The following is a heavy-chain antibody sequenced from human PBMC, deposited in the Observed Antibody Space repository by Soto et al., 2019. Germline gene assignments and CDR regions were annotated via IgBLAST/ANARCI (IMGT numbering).Heavy chain of an antibody. CDR1: GYTLTGLS. CDR2: FDPEDGET. D-gene: IGHD4-17*01. Sequence: ASVKVSCKVSGYTLTGLSMHWVRQAPGKGLEWMGGFDPEDGETIYAQKFQGRVTMTEDTSTDTAYMELSSLRSEDTAVYYCATYCGDYADWFFDLWGRGTLVTVSS. CDR3: ATYCGDYADWFFDL. J-gene: IGHJ2*01. V-gene: IGHV1-24*01.